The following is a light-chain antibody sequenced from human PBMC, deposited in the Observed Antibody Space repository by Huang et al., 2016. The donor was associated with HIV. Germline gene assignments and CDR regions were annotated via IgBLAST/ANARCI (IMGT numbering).Light chain of an antibody. J-gene: IGKJ5*01. Sequence: DIQMTQSPSTLSASVGDRVTITCRASQRISNWLAWYQQKPGKAPKLLIYKASSLESGVPSRFSGSGSGTEVTVTISSLQPDDSANYYCQQYNSYPITFGQGTRLE. CDR3: QQYNSYPIT. CDR1: QRISNW. V-gene: IGKV1-5*03. CDR2: KAS.